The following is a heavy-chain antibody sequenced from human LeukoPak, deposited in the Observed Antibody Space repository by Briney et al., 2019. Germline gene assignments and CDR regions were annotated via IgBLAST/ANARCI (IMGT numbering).Heavy chain of an antibody. D-gene: IGHD6-6*01. CDR1: GYSIRNDDY. J-gene: IGHJ4*02. CDR3: ARNSSSGFFDY. Sequence: PSETLSLTCVVSGYSIRNDDYWGWIRQSPGKGLEWIASMYNSVSIHYNPSLKSRVTILVDTSKNEFSLKMRSVTAADTAVYYCARNSSSGFFDYWGQGTLATVSS. V-gene: IGHV4-38-2*01. CDR2: MYNSVSI.